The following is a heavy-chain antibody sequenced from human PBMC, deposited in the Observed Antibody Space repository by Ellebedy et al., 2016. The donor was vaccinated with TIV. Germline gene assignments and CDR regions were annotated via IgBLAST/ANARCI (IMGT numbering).Heavy chain of an antibody. CDR2: IYYSGST. Sequence: SETLSLXCTVSGGSISSGGYYWSWIRQHPGKGLEWIGYIYYSGSTYYNPSLKSRVTISVDTSKNQFSLKLSSVTAADTAVYYCARVGGTVTTLYYFDYWGQGTLVTVSS. CDR3: ARVGGTVTTLYYFDY. V-gene: IGHV4-31*03. CDR1: GGSISSGGYY. D-gene: IGHD4-17*01. J-gene: IGHJ4*02.